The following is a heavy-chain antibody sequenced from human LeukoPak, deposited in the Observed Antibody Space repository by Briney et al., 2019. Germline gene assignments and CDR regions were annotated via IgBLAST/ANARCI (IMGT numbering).Heavy chain of an antibody. Sequence: SETLSLTCTVSGGSISSNSYSWGWLRQPPGKGLEWIGSIYYSGSTYYNPSLKSRVTISGDTSKNRFSLKLSSVTAADTAVYYCARGAWYGSGVYGFDTWGQGTLGIVSS. CDR2: IYYSGST. V-gene: IGHV4-39*01. CDR3: ARGAWYGSGVYGFDT. D-gene: IGHD3-10*01. CDR1: GGSISSNSYS. J-gene: IGHJ5*02.